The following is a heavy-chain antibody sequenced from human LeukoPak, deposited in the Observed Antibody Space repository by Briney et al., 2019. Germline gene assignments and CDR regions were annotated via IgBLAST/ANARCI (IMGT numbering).Heavy chain of an antibody. J-gene: IGHJ6*02. Sequence: GGSLRLSCAASGFTFSTYWMHWVRQAPGKGPLWVSRINSDGSSTTYADSMKGRFTISRDNAKSTLYLQMNRLRADDTAVYYCARSYGMDVWGQGTTVTVSS. V-gene: IGHV3-74*01. CDR1: GFTFSTYW. CDR2: INSDGSST. CDR3: ARSYGMDV.